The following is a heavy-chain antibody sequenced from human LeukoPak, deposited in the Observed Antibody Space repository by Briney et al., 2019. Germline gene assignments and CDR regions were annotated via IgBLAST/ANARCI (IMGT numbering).Heavy chain of an antibody. Sequence: SETLSLTCTVSGDSISSNSYFWGWIRQSPGKGLEWIASIYYSGNTYYNPSLKSRVTISEDTSKNQFSLKLSSVTAADTAVYYCVRQGDGYCSSTDCLYSFDYWGQGTLVTVSS. V-gene: IGHV4-39*01. CDR2: IYYSGNT. CDR3: VRQGDGYCSSTDCLYSFDY. CDR1: GDSISSNSYF. J-gene: IGHJ4*02. D-gene: IGHD2-2*03.